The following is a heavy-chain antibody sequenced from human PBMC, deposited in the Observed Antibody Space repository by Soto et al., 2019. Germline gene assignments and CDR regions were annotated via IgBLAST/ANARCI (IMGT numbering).Heavy chain of an antibody. CDR2: ISSSSSYI. J-gene: IGHJ6*02. D-gene: IGHD1-26*01. CDR1: GFTFSSYS. V-gene: IGHV3-21*01. CDR3: ARVKIVGATDYYYGMDV. Sequence: GGSLRLSCAASGFTFSSYSMNWVRQAPGKGLEWVSSISSSSSYIYYADSVKGRFTISRDNAKNSLYLQMNSLRAEDTAVYYCARVKIVGATDYYYGMDVWGQGTTVTVSS.